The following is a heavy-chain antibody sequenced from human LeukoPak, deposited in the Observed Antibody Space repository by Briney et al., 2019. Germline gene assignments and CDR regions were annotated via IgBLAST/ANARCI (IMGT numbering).Heavy chain of an antibody. CDR3: ARDSSGWASGMDV. CDR2: INPNSGGT. CDR1: GYTFTGYY. Sequence: ASVKVSCKASGYTFTGYYMHWVRQAPGQGLEWMGWINPNSGGTNYAQKFQGRVTMTRDTSISTAYMELSRLRSDDTAVYYCARDSSGWASGMDVWGQGTTVTVSS. D-gene: IGHD6-19*01. J-gene: IGHJ6*02. V-gene: IGHV1-2*02.